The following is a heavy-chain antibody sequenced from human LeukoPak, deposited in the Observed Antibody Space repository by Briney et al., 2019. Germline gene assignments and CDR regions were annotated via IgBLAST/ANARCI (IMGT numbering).Heavy chain of an antibody. CDR3: ARDPGSGYEEHFDY. V-gene: IGHV3-48*04. CDR1: GFTFSSYI. CDR2: ISSSGSTI. J-gene: IGHJ4*02. D-gene: IGHD5-12*01. Sequence: GGSLRLSCAASGFTFSSYIMTWVRQAPGKGLEWVSYISSSGSTINYADSVKGRFTISRDNAKNSLYLQMNSLRAEDTAVYYCARDPGSGYEEHFDYWGQGTLVTVSS.